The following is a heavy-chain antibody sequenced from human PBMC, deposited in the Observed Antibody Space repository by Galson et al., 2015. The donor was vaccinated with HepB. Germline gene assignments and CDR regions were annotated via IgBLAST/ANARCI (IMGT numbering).Heavy chain of an antibody. J-gene: IGHJ4*02. V-gene: IGHV3-64*01. D-gene: IGHD3-10*01. Sequence: SLRLSCAASGLTFSSYSMHWVRQAPGKGLEYVSAINNNGISTYYANSVKGRFTISRDNSKNTLYLQMGNMRAEDIAVYYCAKEGWGGNYLDHWGQGALVTVSS. CDR3: AKEGWGGNYLDH. CDR1: GLTFSSYS. CDR2: INNNGIST.